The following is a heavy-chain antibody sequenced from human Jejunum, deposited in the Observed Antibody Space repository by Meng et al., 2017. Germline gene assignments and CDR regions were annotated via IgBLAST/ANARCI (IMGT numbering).Heavy chain of an antibody. Sequence: GGSLRLSCAVSGFSFTNAWMTWVRQAPGKGLEWVGRIRSTSDGGTTDYAAPMKGRFTIVRDDSTNTLYLQMRSLTAEDTAVYYCATDWDKIHQGCGDYWGQGALVTVSS. CDR2: IRSTSDGGTT. D-gene: IGHD1-26*01. J-gene: IGHJ4*02. CDR1: GFSFTNAW. V-gene: IGHV3-15*01. CDR3: ATDWDKIHQGCGDY.